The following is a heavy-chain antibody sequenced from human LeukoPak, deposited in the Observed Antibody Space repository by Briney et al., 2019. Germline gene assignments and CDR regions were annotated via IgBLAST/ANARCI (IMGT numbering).Heavy chain of an antibody. V-gene: IGHV1-8*01. D-gene: IGHD3-22*01. CDR1: GYTFTSYD. Sequence: ASVKVSCKASGYTFTSYDINWVRQATGQGLEWMGWMNPNSGNTDYAQKFQGRVTMTRNTSISTAYMELSSLRSEDTAVYYCARGELKYYYDSSGYYNPPFDYWGQGTLVTVSS. CDR2: MNPNSGNT. CDR3: ARGELKYYYDSSGYYNPPFDY. J-gene: IGHJ4*02.